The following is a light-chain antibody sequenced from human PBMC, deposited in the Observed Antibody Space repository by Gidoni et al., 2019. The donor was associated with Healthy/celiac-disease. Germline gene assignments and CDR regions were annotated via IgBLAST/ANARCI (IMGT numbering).Light chain of an antibody. V-gene: IGKV3-15*01. CDR3: HQYNHWPQRYT. CDR2: RAS. CDR1: QRVSRN. Sequence: VMTQSPATLSVYPGERSTLSCRARQRVSRNLACYHQKPGHAPRLLISRASTRATGIPARFSGFGSGTSFTLFTSSLQSEDFAVYSCHQYNHWPQRYTFXQXTKLX. J-gene: IGKJ2*01.